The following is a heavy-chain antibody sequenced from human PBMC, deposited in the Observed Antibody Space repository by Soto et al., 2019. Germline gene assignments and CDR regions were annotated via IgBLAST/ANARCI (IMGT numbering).Heavy chain of an antibody. D-gene: IGHD6-25*01. CDR3: ARDLSAGGWFDP. J-gene: IGHJ5*02. CDR1: GASISSSY. CDR2: VYYSGST. V-gene: IGHV4-59*12. Sequence: PSETLSLTCTVSGASISSSYWSWIRQSPGKGLEWIGYVYYSGSTYYNPSLKSRVTISVDTSMNQFSLKLSSVTAADTAVYYCARDLSAGGWFDPWGQGTLVTVS.